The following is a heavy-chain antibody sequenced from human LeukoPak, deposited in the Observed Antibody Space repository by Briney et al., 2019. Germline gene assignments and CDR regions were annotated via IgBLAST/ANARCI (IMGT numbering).Heavy chain of an antibody. Sequence: PSETLSLTCTVSGGSISSSSYYWGWIRQPPGEGLEWIGSIYYSGSTYYNPSLKSRVTISVDTSKNQFSLKLSSVTAADTAVYYCARRTLRMDVWGKGTTVTVSS. D-gene: IGHD3-16*01. J-gene: IGHJ6*03. CDR2: IYYSGST. CDR3: ARRTLRMDV. CDR1: GGSISSSSYY. V-gene: IGHV4-39*01.